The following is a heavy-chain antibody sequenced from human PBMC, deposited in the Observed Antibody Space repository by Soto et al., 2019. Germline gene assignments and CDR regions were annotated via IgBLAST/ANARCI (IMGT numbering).Heavy chain of an antibody. J-gene: IGHJ3*02. CDR1: GFSLSTSGVG. Sequence: QITLKESGPTLVKPTQTLTLTCTFSGFSLSTSGVGVGWIRQPPGKALEWLVLIYWDDDKRYSPSLKSRLTITKDTTKNQVVLTMTNMDPMDTATYYCAHIPKLYGDQDDAFDIWGQGTMVTVSS. D-gene: IGHD4-17*01. CDR3: AHIPKLYGDQDDAFDI. CDR2: IYWDDDK. V-gene: IGHV2-5*02.